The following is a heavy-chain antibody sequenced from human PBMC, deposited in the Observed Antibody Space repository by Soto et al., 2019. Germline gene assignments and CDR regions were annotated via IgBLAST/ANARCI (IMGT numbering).Heavy chain of an antibody. V-gene: IGHV5-10-1*01. D-gene: IGHD3-22*01. CDR3: ARQVYDSDTGPNFQYYFDS. J-gene: IGHJ4*02. CDR1: GYSFAGYW. CDR2: IDPSDSQT. Sequence: GESLKISCNGSGYSFAGYWITWVRQKPGKGLEWMGRIDPSDSQTYYSPSFRGHVTISVTKSITTVFLQWSSLRASDTAMYYCARQVYDSDTGPNFQYYFDSWGQGTPVTVSS.